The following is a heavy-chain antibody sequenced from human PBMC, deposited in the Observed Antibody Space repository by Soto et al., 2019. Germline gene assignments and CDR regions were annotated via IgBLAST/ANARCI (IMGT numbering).Heavy chain of an antibody. Sequence: QVQLVQSGAEVKKPGASVKVSCKASGYTFTSYGISWVRQAPGQGLEWMGWISAYNGNTNYAQKLQGRVTRTTDTSTSTAYMELRSLRSDDTAVYYCARDSPVGYYDSSGSLDYFDYWGQGTLVTVSS. J-gene: IGHJ4*02. CDR2: ISAYNGNT. CDR3: ARDSPVGYYDSSGSLDYFDY. CDR1: GYTFTSYG. D-gene: IGHD3-22*01. V-gene: IGHV1-18*04.